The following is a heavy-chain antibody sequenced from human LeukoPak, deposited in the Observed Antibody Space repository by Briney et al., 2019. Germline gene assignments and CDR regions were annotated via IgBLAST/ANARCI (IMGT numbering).Heavy chain of an antibody. D-gene: IGHD3-22*01. CDR3: ARDSSGYYAAPFDY. Sequence: GGSLRLSCAASGFTFSSYAMSWVRQAPGKGLEWVSAISGSGGSTYYADSVKGRFTISRDNSKNTLYLLMNSLRAEDTAVCYCARDSSGYYAAPFDYWGQGTLVTVSS. J-gene: IGHJ4*02. V-gene: IGHV3-23*01. CDR2: ISGSGGST. CDR1: GFTFSSYA.